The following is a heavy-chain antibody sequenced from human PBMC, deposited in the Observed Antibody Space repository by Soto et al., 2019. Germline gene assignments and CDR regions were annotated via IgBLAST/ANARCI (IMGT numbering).Heavy chain of an antibody. V-gene: IGHV4-59*01. CDR1: AGSITTSY. CDR3: ASSGIVGREVNTWFDP. J-gene: IGHJ5*02. CDR2: ISYRGST. D-gene: IGHD3-22*01. Sequence: SETLSLSCTVSAGSITTSYWSWIRQPLGKALEWIGYISYRGSTNYNPSLKSRLTISIDTSKSQISLELTSMTTADTAVYYCASSGIVGREVNTWFDPWGQGTLVTVSS.